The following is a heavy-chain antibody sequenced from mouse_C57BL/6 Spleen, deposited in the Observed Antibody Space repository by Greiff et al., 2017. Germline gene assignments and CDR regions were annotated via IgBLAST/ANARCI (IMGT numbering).Heavy chain of an antibody. CDR3: ARCYYGSSYPYAMDY. Sequence: VQLQQSGAELARPGASVKLSCKASGYTFTSYGISWVKQRTGQGLEWIGEIDPRSGNTYYNEKFKGKATLTADKSSSTAYMELRSLTSEDSAVYFCARCYYGSSYPYAMDYWGQGTSVTVSS. J-gene: IGHJ4*01. D-gene: IGHD1-1*01. V-gene: IGHV1-81*01. CDR1: GYTFTSYG. CDR2: IDPRSGNT.